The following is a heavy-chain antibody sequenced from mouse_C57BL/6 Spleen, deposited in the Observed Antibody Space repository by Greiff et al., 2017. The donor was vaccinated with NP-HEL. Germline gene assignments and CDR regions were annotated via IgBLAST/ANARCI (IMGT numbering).Heavy chain of an antibody. CDR3: ARSGNWALAY. CDR2: INTNNGGT. Sequence: EVQLQQSGPELVKPGASVKIPCKASGYTFTDYNMDWVKQSHGKSLEWIGDINTNNGGTIYTEKFKGKATLTVDKTSSTTYMVLRNVTSVDTSVYYCARSGNWALAYWGQGTLVTVSA. J-gene: IGHJ3*01. CDR1: GYTFTDYN. V-gene: IGHV1-18*01. D-gene: IGHD4-1*01.